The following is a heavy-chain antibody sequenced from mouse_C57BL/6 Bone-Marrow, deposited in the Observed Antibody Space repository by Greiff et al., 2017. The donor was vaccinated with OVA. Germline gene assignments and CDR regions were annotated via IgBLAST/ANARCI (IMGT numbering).Heavy chain of an antibody. J-gene: IGHJ3*01. CDR1: GYAFTNYL. Sequence: QVQLKESGAELVRPGTSVKVSCKASGYAFTNYLIEWVKQRPGQGLEWIGVINPGSGGTNYNEKFKGKATLTADKSSSTAYMQLSSLTSEDSAVYFCARYDGYRFAYWGQGTLVTVSA. V-gene: IGHV1-54*01. D-gene: IGHD2-3*01. CDR2: INPGSGGT. CDR3: ARYDGYRFAY.